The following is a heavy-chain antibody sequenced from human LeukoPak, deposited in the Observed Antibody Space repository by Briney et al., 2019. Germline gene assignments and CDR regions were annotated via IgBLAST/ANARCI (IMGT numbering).Heavy chain of an antibody. Sequence: GGSLRLSCAASGFTFSSYAMHWVRQAPGKGLKWVAVISYDGSNKYYADSVKGRFTISRDNSKNTLYLQMNSLRAEDTAVYYYASAYYGSGTNLDYWGQGTLVTVSS. CDR3: ASAYYGSGTNLDY. CDR2: ISYDGSNK. V-gene: IGHV3-30*01. J-gene: IGHJ4*02. CDR1: GFTFSSYA. D-gene: IGHD3-10*01.